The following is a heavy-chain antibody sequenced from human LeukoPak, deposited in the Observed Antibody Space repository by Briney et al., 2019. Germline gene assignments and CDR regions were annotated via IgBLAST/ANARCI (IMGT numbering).Heavy chain of an antibody. CDR3: AREYIVVVAAATGYYGMDV. J-gene: IGHJ6*04. CDR1: AFTFSTDG. V-gene: IGHV3-33*01. Sequence: PGRSLSLSSAASAFTFSTDGMHWVRHARRKGLGWVAVIWYDGSNKHYANSVKGRFTISRDNSKNTLYKQMNSLRDEDTAVYYCAREYIVVVAAATGYYGMDVWGKGTTVTVSS. CDR2: IWYDGSNK. D-gene: IGHD2-2*01.